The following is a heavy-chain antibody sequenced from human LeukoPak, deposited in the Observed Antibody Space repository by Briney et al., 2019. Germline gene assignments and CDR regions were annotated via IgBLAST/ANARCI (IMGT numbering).Heavy chain of an antibody. CDR1: GFTFSDYY. CDR3: ARDHEIYSSVWYFDY. D-gene: IGHD6-19*01. Sequence: GGSLRLSCAASGFTFSDYYMSWIRQAPGKGLEWVANIEQDGSEKYYVDSVKGRFTISRDNAKNSLYLQMNSLRAEDTAVYYCARDHEIYSSVWYFDYWGQGTLVTVSS. V-gene: IGHV3-7*01. J-gene: IGHJ4*02. CDR2: IEQDGSEK.